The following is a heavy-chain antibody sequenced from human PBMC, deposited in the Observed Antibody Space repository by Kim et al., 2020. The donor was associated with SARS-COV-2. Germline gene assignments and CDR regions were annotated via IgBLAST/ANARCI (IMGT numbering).Heavy chain of an antibody. CDR1: SGPISSYY. Sequence: SETLSLTCTVSSGPISSYYWSWIRQPPGKGLEWIGYIYYSGSTNYNPSLKSRVTISVDTSKNQFSLKLSSVTAADTAVYYCAREGMVPFDYWGQGTLVTVSS. CDR2: IYYSGST. J-gene: IGHJ4*02. V-gene: IGHV4-59*01. D-gene: IGHD3-10*01. CDR3: AREGMVPFDY.